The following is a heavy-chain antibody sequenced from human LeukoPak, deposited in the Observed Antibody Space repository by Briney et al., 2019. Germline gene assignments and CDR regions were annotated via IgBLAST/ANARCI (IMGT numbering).Heavy chain of an antibody. CDR1: GGTFSSYA. CDR2: IIPIFATA. D-gene: IGHD3-22*01. V-gene: IGHV1-69*13. Sequence: ASVKVSCKASGGTFSSYAISWVRQAPGQGLEWMGGIIPIFATANYAQKFQGRVTITADESTSTAYMELSSLRSEDTAVYYCARGPITTRSHFDYWGQGTLVTVSS. J-gene: IGHJ4*02. CDR3: ARGPITTRSHFDY.